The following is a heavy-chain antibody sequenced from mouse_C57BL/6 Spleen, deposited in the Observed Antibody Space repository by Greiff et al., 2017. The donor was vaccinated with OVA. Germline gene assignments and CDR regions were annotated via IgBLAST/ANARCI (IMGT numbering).Heavy chain of an antibody. D-gene: IGHD1-1*01. V-gene: IGHV1-18*01. J-gene: IGHJ3*01. CDR2: LIPNNGGT. CDR1: GYTFTDYN. Sequence: VQLQQSGPELVKPGASVKIPCKASGYTFTDYNMDWVKQSHGQSLEWIGDLIPNNGGTIYNQKFKGKATLTVDKSSSTAYMELRSLTSEDTAVYYSARGTLSSYDAWFAYWGQGTLVTVSA. CDR3: ARGTLSSYDAWFAY.